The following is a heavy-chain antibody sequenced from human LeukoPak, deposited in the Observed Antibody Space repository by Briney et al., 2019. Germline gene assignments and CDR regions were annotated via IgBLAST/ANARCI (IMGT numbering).Heavy chain of an antibody. V-gene: IGHV3-21*01. CDR2: ITSTSHL. J-gene: IGHJ4*02. CDR3: AKDTYYFESIGSPRPALNDN. D-gene: IGHD3-22*01. CDR1: GFTFEINT. Sequence: PGGSLRLSWAASGFTFEINTVNWVRQAPGKGLEWVSSITSTSHLYYADSVRGRFTVSRDIAKNSLYLQMNSLSAEDTAVYYCAKDTYYFESIGSPRPALNDNWGQGILVTVSS.